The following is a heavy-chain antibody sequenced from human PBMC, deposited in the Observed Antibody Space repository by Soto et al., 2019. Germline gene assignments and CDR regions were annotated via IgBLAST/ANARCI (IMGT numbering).Heavy chain of an antibody. J-gene: IGHJ4*02. D-gene: IGHD3-22*01. V-gene: IGHV4-39*01. CDR1: GGSISSSSYY. Sequence: SETLSLTCTVSGGSISSSSYYWGWIRQPPGKGLEWIGSIYYSGSTYYNPSLKSRVTISVDTSKNQFSLKLSSVTAADTAVYYCASLYYYDSSGYFPFDYWRQRTLVTVSS. CDR2: IYYSGST. CDR3: ASLYYYDSSGYFPFDY.